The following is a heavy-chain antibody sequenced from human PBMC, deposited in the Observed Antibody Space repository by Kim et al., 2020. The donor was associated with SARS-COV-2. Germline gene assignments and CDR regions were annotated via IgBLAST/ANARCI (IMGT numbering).Heavy chain of an antibody. Sequence: VPEDGETIYAQKFQGRVTMTEDTSTDTAYMELGSLRSEDTAVYYCFSFDYWGQGTLVTVSS. CDR3: FSFDY. J-gene: IGHJ4*02. V-gene: IGHV1-24*01. CDR2: VPEDGET.